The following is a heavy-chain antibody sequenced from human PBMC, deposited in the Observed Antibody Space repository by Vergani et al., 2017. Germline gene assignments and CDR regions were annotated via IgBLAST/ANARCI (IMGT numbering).Heavy chain of an antibody. J-gene: IGHJ4*02. CDR1: GYSSQDSW. CDR3: ARHHEAGGPHVDY. Sequence: EVQLVQSGAEVKKPGEPLTISCKTSGYSSQDSWIAWVRQKPGKGLEWMGIIGLDVANTRYRPSFQGLVTISADRPMRTAYLQWTSLKASDTAMYYCARHHEAGGPHVDYWGQGTLVTVSS. CDR2: IGLDVANT. D-gene: IGHD3-16*01. V-gene: IGHV5-51*04.